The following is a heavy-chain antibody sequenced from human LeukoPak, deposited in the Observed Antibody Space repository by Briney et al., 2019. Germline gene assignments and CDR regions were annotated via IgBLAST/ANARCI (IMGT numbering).Heavy chain of an antibody. CDR3: ASPFGGQLLFGAFDI. J-gene: IGHJ3*02. CDR1: GFTFSSYA. D-gene: IGHD2-2*01. V-gene: IGHV3-30-3*01. CDR2: ISYDGSNK. Sequence: PGRSLRLSCAASGFTFSSYAMHWVRQAPGKGLEWVAVISYDGSNKYYADSVKGRFTISRDNSKNTLYLQMNSLRAEDTAVYYCASPFGGQLLFGAFDIWGQGTMVTVSS.